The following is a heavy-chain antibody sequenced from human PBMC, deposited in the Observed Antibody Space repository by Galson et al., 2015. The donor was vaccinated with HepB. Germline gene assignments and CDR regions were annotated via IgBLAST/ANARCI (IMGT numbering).Heavy chain of an antibody. D-gene: IGHD3-10*01. CDR3: ARDSSFYYGSGTFLQRLDY. CDR1: GFTFRSYD. J-gene: IGHJ4*02. Sequence: SLRLSCAASGFTFRSYDMNWVRQAPGKGLEWISCITGSSDAIYYADSVKGRFTISRDNANNLLYLQLNSLRADDTAVYYCARDSSFYYGSGTFLQRLDYWGQGTLVSVSS. V-gene: IGHV3-48*03. CDR2: ITGSSDAI.